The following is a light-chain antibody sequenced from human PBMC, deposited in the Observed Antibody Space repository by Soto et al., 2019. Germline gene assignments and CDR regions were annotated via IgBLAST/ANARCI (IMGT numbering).Light chain of an antibody. CDR1: SSDVGGYNL. CDR3: SSYTSSSIYV. Sequence: ALTQPASVSGSPGQSITVSCAGTSSDVGGYNLVSWYQQHPGKAPKLIIYEGTERPSGISPRFSGSKSGNTASLTISGLQAEDEADYYCSSYTSSSIYVFGSGTQLTVL. J-gene: IGLJ1*01. V-gene: IGLV2-23*01. CDR2: EGT.